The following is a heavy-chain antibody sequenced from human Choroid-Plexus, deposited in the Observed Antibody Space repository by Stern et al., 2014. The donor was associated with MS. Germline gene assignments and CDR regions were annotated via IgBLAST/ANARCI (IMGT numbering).Heavy chain of an antibody. V-gene: IGHV3-30*18. J-gene: IGHJ4*02. Sequence: VQLVESGGVVAQPGRPLILSCAASGFTFSNFGMHWVRQAPGKGLEWVALISYDGSDKYYADSVKGRFTIFRDNSKNTLYMHMNSLRAEDTAVYYCAKDRQWSTYFFDYWGQGSLVTVSS. D-gene: IGHD2-15*01. CDR1: GFTFSNFG. CDR2: ISYDGSDK. CDR3: AKDRQWSTYFFDY.